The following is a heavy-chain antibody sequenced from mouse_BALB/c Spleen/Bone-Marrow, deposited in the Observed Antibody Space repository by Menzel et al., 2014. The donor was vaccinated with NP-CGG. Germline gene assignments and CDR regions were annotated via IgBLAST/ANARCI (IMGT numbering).Heavy chain of an antibody. Sequence: QVQLQQSGPELVKPGASVKMSCKASGYTFTSYFIHWVKQRLGQGLEWIGWIYPGDGSTKYNEKFKGKTTLTADKSSSKAYMLLSILTSEDSAIYFCAGGDYCYGCGRAWFAYWGQGTLLTVSS. CDR1: GYTFTSYF. CDR3: AGGDYCYGCGRAWFAY. CDR2: IYPGDGST. D-gene: IGHD1-1*01. V-gene: IGHV1S56*01. J-gene: IGHJ3*01.